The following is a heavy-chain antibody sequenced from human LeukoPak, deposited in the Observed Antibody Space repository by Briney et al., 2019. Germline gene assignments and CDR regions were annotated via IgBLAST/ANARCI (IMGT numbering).Heavy chain of an antibody. J-gene: IGHJ4*02. CDR3: ARHSMDAPSDY. CDR1: GYNFTTSW. V-gene: IGHV5-51*01. CDR2: IHPGDSNT. Sequence: GESLKISCKGSGYNFTTSWIGWVRQMPGKGLEWMGIIHPGDSNTRYSPSFHGQVTISADKSISTAYLHWSSLKASDTARYYCARHSMDAPSDYWGQGTLVTVSS. D-gene: IGHD2/OR15-2a*01.